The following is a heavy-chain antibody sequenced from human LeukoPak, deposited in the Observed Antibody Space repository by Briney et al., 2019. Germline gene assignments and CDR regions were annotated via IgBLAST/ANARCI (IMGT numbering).Heavy chain of an antibody. CDR3: ARGSRGYGDYVYWFDP. CDR1: GGSISSYY. J-gene: IGHJ5*02. Sequence: SETLSLTCTVSGGSISSYYWSWIRQPPGKGLEWIGYIYYSGSTNYNPSLKSRVTISVDTSKNQFSLKLSFVTDADTAVYYCARGSRGYGDYVYWFDPWGQGTLVTVSS. D-gene: IGHD4-17*01. V-gene: IGHV4-59*01. CDR2: IYYSGST.